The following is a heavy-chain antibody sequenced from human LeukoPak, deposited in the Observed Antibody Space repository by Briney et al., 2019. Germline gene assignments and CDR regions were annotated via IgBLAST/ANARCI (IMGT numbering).Heavy chain of an antibody. D-gene: IGHD1-26*01. V-gene: IGHV1-2*02. CDR1: GYTFTGYY. CDR3: ARDRNFRGTYYVDY. Sequence: ASVKVSCKASGYTFTGYYIHWVRQAPGQGLEWTGWINPNTGGTSYAQKFQGRVTMTRDASISITYMELSSLISDDTAVYYCARDRNFRGTYYVDYWGQGTLVTVSS. J-gene: IGHJ4*02. CDR2: INPNTGGT.